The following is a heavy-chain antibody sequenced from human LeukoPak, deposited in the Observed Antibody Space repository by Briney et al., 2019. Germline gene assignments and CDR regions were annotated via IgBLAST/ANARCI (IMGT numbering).Heavy chain of an antibody. CDR2: IYYSGST. CDR1: GGSISNYY. V-gene: IGHV4-59*08. Sequence: SETLSLTCIVSGGSISNYYWTWIRQLPGKGLEWIGYIYYSGSTNYNPSLKSRVTISVDTSKNQFSLKLTSVTAADTAVYYCARQAGSYAFYYYDYWGQGTLVTVSS. CDR3: ARQAGSYAFYYYDY. D-gene: IGHD2-2*01. J-gene: IGHJ4*02.